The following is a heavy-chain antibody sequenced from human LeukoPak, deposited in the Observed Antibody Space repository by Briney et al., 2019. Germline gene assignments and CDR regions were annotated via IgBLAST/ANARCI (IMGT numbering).Heavy chain of an antibody. CDR3: ARDSPHYNILTGWGWFDP. V-gene: IGHV1-2*02. J-gene: IGHJ5*02. D-gene: IGHD3-9*01. Sequence: GASVKVSCKASGYTFTGYYMHWVRQAPGQGLEWMGWINPNSGGTNYAQKFQGRVTMTRDTSISTAYMELSRLRSDDTAVYYCARDSPHYNILTGWGWFDPWGQGTLVTVSS. CDR2: INPNSGGT. CDR1: GYTFTGYY.